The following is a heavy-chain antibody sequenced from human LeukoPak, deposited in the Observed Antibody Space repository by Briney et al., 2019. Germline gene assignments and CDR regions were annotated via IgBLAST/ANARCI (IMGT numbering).Heavy chain of an antibody. J-gene: IGHJ5*02. CDR1: GFTFSTYA. CDR3: ARAGYYDSSGYILPQA. D-gene: IGHD3-22*01. V-gene: IGHV3-30*04. Sequence: GGSLRLSCAASGFTFSTYAMHWVRQAPGKGLEWVAVISYDGSNKYYADSVKGRFTISRDNSKHTMYLQMNSLRAEDTAVYYCARAGYYDSSGYILPQAWGQGTLVTVSS. CDR2: ISYDGSNK.